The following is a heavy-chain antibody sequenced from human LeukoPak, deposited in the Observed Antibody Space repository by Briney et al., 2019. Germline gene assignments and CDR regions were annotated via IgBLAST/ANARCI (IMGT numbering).Heavy chain of an antibody. J-gene: IGHJ6*02. CDR1: GGSISSYY. CDR2: IYTSGST. CDR3: ARDIAAAGTDPSGYYYYGMDV. Sequence: SETLSLTCTVSGGSISSYYWSWIRQPAGKGLEWIGRIYTSGSTNYNPSLKSRVTMSVDTSKNQFSLKLSSVTAADTAVYYCARDIAAAGTDPSGYYYYGMDVWGQGTTVTVSS. D-gene: IGHD6-13*01. V-gene: IGHV4-4*07.